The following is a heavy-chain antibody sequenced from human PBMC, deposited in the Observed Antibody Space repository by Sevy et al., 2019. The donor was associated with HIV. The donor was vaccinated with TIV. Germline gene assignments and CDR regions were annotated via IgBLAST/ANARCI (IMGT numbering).Heavy chain of an antibody. D-gene: IGHD1-1*01. Sequence: GGSLRLSCAASGFTFSTAWMNWVRQAPGKGLEWVGRIKSKTDGGTADYAAPVKGRTTISRDDSINTLYLQMNSLKTEDTAVYYCTTASVWDVNWYFDSWGQGTLVTVSS. J-gene: IGHJ4*02. V-gene: IGHV3-15*01. CDR1: GFTFSTAW. CDR3: TTASVWDVNWYFDS. CDR2: IKSKTDGGTA.